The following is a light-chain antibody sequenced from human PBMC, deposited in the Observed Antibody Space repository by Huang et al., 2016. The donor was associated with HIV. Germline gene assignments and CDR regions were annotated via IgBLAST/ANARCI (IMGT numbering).Light chain of an antibody. CDR2: GAS. V-gene: IGKV3-15*01. Sequence: EIVMTQSPATLSVSPGERATLSCRASQSVSSNLAWYQQKPGQAPRLLIYGASTRATGIPARFSALGSGTEFTLTISSLQSEDFAVYYCQQYNNWPPMYTFGQGTNLEMK. CDR3: QQYNNWPPMYT. CDR1: QSVSSN. J-gene: IGKJ2*01.